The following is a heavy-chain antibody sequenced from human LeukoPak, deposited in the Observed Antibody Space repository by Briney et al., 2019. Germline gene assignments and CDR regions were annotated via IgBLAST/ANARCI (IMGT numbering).Heavy chain of an antibody. V-gene: IGHV3-74*01. Sequence: GGSLRLSCAASGFTFSSYWMHWVRQAPGEGLVWVSRISTDGITTSYADSVKGRITISRDNAKNTLYLQMNSLRADDTAVYYCAKAGTGYDCWGQGTLVTVSS. D-gene: IGHD5-12*01. J-gene: IGHJ4*02. CDR2: ISTDGITT. CDR3: AKAGTGYDC. CDR1: GFTFSSYW.